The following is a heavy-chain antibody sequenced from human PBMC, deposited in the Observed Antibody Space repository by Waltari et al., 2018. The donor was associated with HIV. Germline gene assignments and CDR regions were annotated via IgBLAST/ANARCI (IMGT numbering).Heavy chain of an antibody. CDR2: SYTSGGT. CDR3: ARGDGCSSTSCYTRYYYYGMDV. V-gene: IGHV4-61*02. D-gene: IGHD2-2*02. CDR1: GGSISSASHH. Sequence: QVQLQETGPGLVQTSQTLPLTCIVPGGSISSASHHWSWIRQPAGKGVGWIGRSYTSGGTNYNPSLKSRVTISVDTSKNQFSLKLSSVTAADTAVYYCARGDGCSSTSCYTRYYYYGMDVWGQVTTVTVSS. J-gene: IGHJ6*02.